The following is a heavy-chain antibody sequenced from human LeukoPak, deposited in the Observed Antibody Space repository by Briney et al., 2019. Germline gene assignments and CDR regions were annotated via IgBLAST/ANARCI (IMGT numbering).Heavy chain of an antibody. CDR1: GFTFSSYG. CDR2: IRCDGSNK. CDR3: AKSAAVTPDAFDI. Sequence: GRSLRLSCAASGFTFSSYGMHWVRQAPGKGLEWVAAIRCDGSNKYYADSVKGRFTISRDNSKNTLYLQMNSLRAEDTAVYYCAKSAAVTPDAFDIWGQGTMVTVSS. V-gene: IGHV3-30*18. D-gene: IGHD6-25*01. J-gene: IGHJ3*02.